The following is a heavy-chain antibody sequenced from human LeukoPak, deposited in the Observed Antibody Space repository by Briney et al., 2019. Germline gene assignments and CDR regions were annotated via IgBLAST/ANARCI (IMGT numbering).Heavy chain of an antibody. J-gene: IGHJ5*02. Sequence: GASVKVSCKASGYTFTGYYMHWVRQAPGQGLEWMGWINPNSGGTNYAQKFQGRVTMTRDTSISTAYMELSRLRSDDTAVYCCARYYDFWSGYSWFDPWGQGTLVTVSS. V-gene: IGHV1-2*02. CDR1: GYTFTGYY. CDR2: INPNSGGT. CDR3: ARYYDFWSGYSWFDP. D-gene: IGHD3-3*01.